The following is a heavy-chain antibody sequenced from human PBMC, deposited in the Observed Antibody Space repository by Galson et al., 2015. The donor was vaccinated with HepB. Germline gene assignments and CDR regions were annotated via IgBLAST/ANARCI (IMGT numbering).Heavy chain of an antibody. CDR1: GGTFSSYT. CDR3: ATTITMVRGVYPLPWGY. CDR2: IIPILGIA. J-gene: IGHJ4*02. Sequence: QSGAEVKEPGASVKVSCKASGGTFSSYTISWVRQAPGQGLEWMGRIIPILGIANYAQKFQGRVTITADKSTSTAYMELSSLRSEDTAVYYCATTITMVRGVYPLPWGYWGQGTLVTVSS. V-gene: IGHV1-69*02. D-gene: IGHD3-10*01.